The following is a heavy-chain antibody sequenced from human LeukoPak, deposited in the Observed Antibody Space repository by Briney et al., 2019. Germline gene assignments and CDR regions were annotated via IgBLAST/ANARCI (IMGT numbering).Heavy chain of an antibody. CDR2: INPSSGGT. CDR3: ASGTTERIDY. Sequence: ASVKVSCKASGGTFSGYAISWVRQAPGQGLEWMGRINPSSGGTNYVQKFQGRVTTTRDTSITTAYMELTSLRSDDTAVYYCASGTTERIDYWGQGTLVTVSS. V-gene: IGHV1-2*06. J-gene: IGHJ4*02. D-gene: IGHD1-1*01. CDR1: GGTFSGYA.